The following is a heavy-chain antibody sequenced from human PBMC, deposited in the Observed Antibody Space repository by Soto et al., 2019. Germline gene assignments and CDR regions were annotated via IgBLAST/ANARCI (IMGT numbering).Heavy chain of an antibody. V-gene: IGHV4-39*01. CDR2: MYYSGTT. CDR1: GGSISRRSYY. CDR3: AADTVTLYYYYYGMDV. J-gene: IGHJ6*02. D-gene: IGHD4-17*01. Sequence: QLQLQESGPGLVKPSETLSLTCTVSGGSISRRSYYWGWIRQPPGKGLEWIGSMYYSGTTYYNPSLKSRVTISVDTPKNQFSLKLSSVTAADTAVYYCAADTVTLYYYYYGMDVWGHGTTVTVSS.